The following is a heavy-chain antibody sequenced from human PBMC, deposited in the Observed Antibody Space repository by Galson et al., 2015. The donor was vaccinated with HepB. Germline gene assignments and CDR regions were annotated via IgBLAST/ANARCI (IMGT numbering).Heavy chain of an antibody. Sequence: SLRLSCAASGFTFSNAWMSWVRQAPGKGLEWVSGISRNSGSIGYADSVKGRFTISRDNAKNSLYLQMNSLRAEDTALYYCAKGAGQQLVIYYFDYWGQGTLVTVSS. CDR1: GFTFSNAW. J-gene: IGHJ4*02. V-gene: IGHV3-9*01. CDR3: AKGAGQQLVIYYFDY. D-gene: IGHD6-13*01. CDR2: ISRNSGSI.